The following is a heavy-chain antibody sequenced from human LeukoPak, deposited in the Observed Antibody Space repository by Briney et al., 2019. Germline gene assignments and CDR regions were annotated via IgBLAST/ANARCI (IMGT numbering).Heavy chain of an antibody. CDR1: GFTFSTFA. J-gene: IGHJ5*02. V-gene: IGHV3-23*01. CDR2: ISGSGGST. CDR3: AKPRPSYSSSWYDH. Sequence: GGSLRLSCAASGFTFSTFAMSWVRQAPGKGLEWVSAISGSGGSTYYADSVKGRFTISRDNSKNTLYLQMNSLRAEDTAVYYCAKPRPSYSSSWYDHWGQGTLVTVSS. D-gene: IGHD6-13*01.